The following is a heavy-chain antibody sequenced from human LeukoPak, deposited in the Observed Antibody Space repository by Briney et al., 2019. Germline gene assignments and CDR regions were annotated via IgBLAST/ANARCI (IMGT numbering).Heavy chain of an antibody. CDR2: IYYSGST. J-gene: IGHJ4*02. V-gene: IGHV4-59*01. CDR1: GGSISSYY. CDR3: ARGLGITMVRGAYYFDY. D-gene: IGHD3-10*01. Sequence: PSETLSLTCTVSGGSISSYYWSWIRQPPGKGLEWIGYIYYSGSTNYNPSLKSRVTISVDTSKNQFSLKLSSVTAADTAVYYCARGLGITMVRGAYYFDYWGQGTLVTVSS.